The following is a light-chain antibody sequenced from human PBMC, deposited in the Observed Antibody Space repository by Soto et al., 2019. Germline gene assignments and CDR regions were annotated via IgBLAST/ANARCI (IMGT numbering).Light chain of an antibody. CDR1: QRVSSTY. V-gene: IGKV3-20*01. Sequence: PGERATLSCRASQRVSSTYLAWYQQKPGQAPRPLISAASSRATGTPDRFSGSGSGTDFTLTISRLEPEDFAVYYCQQYGSSRWTFGKGTKVEIK. CDR2: AAS. J-gene: IGKJ1*01. CDR3: QQYGSSRWT.